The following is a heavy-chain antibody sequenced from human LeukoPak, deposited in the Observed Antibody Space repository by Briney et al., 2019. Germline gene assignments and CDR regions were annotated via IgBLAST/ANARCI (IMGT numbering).Heavy chain of an antibody. Sequence: SETLSLTCAVSGGSISSGGYSWSWIRQPPGKGLEWIGYIYHSGSTYYNPSLKSRVTISVDRSKDQFSLKLSSVTAADTAVYYCVRGRDYDYIWGSYLSWLDPWGQGTLVTVSS. V-gene: IGHV4-30-2*01. CDR2: IYHSGST. D-gene: IGHD3-16*01. CDR1: GGSISSGGYS. J-gene: IGHJ5*02. CDR3: VRGRDYDYIWGSYLSWLDP.